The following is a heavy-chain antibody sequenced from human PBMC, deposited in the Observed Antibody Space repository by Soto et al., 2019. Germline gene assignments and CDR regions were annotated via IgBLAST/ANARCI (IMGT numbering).Heavy chain of an antibody. CDR2: ISSSSSYI. CDR1: GFTFSSYS. J-gene: IGHJ6*02. CDR3: ARDYYSSNWENGYYYYAMDV. V-gene: IGHV3-21*01. Sequence: PGGSLRLSCAASGFTFSSYSMNWVRQAPGKGLEWVSSISSSSSYIYYADSVKGRFTISRDNAKNSLYLQMNSLRAEDTAVYYCARDYYSSNWENGYYYYAMDVWGQGTTVTVSS. D-gene: IGHD6-13*01.